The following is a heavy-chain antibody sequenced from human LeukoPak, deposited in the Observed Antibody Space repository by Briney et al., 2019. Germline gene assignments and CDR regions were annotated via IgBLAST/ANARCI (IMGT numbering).Heavy chain of an antibody. J-gene: IGHJ4*02. D-gene: IGHD3-10*01. CDR2: ISSNGGDR. CDR1: GFTYSNHA. V-gene: IGHV3-23*01. CDR3: AKDHVPSY. Sequence: PGGSLRLSCAASGFTYSNHAMSWVRQAPGKGLEGVSAISSNGGDRHYADSVKGRFTTYRDNSKSTVYLQMNSLRAEDTAIYYCAKDHVPSYWGQGTLVTVSS.